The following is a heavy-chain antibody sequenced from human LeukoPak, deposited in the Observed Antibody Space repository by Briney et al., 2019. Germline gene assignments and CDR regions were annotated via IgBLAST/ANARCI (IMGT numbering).Heavy chain of an antibody. D-gene: IGHD2-8*01. V-gene: IGHV3-21*01. J-gene: IGHJ5*02. CDR2: ISTSNSYI. CDR3: ARDGVDYCFDP. Sequence: LRLSCAXSGXTXSSYAMSWVRQAPGKGLEWVSSISTSNSYIYYADSVKGRFTISRDNAKNSLYLQMNSLRAEDTAVYYCARDGVDYCFDPWGQGTLVTVSS. CDR1: GXTXSSYA.